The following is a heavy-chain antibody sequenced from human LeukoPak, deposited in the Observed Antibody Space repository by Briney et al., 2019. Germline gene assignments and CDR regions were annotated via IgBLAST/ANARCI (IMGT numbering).Heavy chain of an antibody. CDR3: VRGKGAPGYFDN. Sequence: QPGGSLRLSRPPSGPTFSTSWTHCDRHVPRDGLAWVSRIRCDGSITNYADSVKGRFTISRDNAMNTVYLQMNSLRAEDTAVFYCVRGKGAPGYFDNCVQGTMVAVSS. J-gene: IGHJ3*02. CDR1: GPTFSTSW. D-gene: IGHD3-9*01. V-gene: IGHV3-74*01. CDR2: IRCDGSIT.